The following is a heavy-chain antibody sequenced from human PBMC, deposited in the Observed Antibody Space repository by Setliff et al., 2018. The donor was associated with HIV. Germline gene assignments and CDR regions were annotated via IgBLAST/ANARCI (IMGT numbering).Heavy chain of an antibody. V-gene: IGHV3-11*04. J-gene: IGHJ6*03. CDR1: GFTFSDSY. CDR3: AREGQQLVRGYYYYNMDV. D-gene: IGHD6-13*01. Sequence: PGGSLRLSCAASGFTFSDSYMSWIRQAPGRGLEYLSYISGSGTTVFYGDSVKGRFTISRDNAKNTLYLQMNSLTAEDTGVYYCAREGQQLVRGYYYYNMDVWGKGTTVTVSS. CDR2: ISGSGTTV.